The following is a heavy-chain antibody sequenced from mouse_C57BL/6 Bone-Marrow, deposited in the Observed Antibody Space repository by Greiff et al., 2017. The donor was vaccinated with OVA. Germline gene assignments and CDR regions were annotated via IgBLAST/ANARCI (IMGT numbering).Heavy chain of an antibody. CDR2: SRNKANDYTT. V-gene: IGHV7-1*01. J-gene: IGHJ3*01. CDR1: GFTFSDFY. CDR3: ARDGGYYDAWFAY. Sequence: EVQLQQSGGGLVQSGRSLRLSCATSGFTFSDFYMEWVRQAPGKGLEWIAASRNKANDYTTEYSASVKGRFIVSRDTSQSILYLQMNALRAEDTAIYYCARDGGYYDAWFAYWGQGTLVTVSA. D-gene: IGHD2-3*01.